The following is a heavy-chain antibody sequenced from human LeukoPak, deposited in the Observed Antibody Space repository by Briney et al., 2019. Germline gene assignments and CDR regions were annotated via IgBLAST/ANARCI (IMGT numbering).Heavy chain of an antibody. J-gene: IGHJ5*01. CDR2: VKQDGSEK. Sequence: GGSLRLSCAASGFTFSSYWLNWLRQAPGKGLEWVANVKQDGSEKYYVDSVKGRFTISRDNAKNSLYLQMNSLRAEDTAVYYCAKEGDYPILTYDSWGQGALVTVSS. CDR3: AKEGDYPILTYDS. V-gene: IGHV3-7*01. CDR1: GFTFSSYW. D-gene: IGHD2-21*01.